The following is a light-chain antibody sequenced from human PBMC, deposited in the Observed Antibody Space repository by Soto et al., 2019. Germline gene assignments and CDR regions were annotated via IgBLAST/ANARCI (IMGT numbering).Light chain of an antibody. CDR3: SSYTSSSTLL. CDR2: EVT. Sequence: QSALTQPASVSGSPGQSITISCTGTSNDVAAYNYVSWYQQHPGKAPKLIIYEVTNRPSGVSNRFSGSKSGNTASLTISGLQAEDEADYYCSSYTSSSTLLFGGGTQLTVL. J-gene: IGLJ7*01. CDR1: SNDVAAYNY. V-gene: IGLV2-14*01.